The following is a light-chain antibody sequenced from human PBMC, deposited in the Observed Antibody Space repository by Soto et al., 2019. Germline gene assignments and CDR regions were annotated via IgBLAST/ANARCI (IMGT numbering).Light chain of an antibody. CDR2: YDS. CDR1: NIGSKS. CDR3: QVWDSSSDHLDV. V-gene: IGLV3-21*04. Sequence: SSELTQPPSVSVAPGKTARITCGGNNIGSKSVHWYQQKPGQAPVLVIYYDSDRPSGIPERFSGSNSGNTATLTISRVEAGDEADYYCQVWDSSSDHLDVFGTGTKVTVL. J-gene: IGLJ1*01.